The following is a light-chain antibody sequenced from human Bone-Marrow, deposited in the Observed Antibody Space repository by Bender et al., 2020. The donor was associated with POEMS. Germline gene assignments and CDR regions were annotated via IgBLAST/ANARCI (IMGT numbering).Light chain of an antibody. CDR3: SSYANINTWV. CDR1: SNDVGGYDY. J-gene: IGLJ3*02. V-gene: IGLV2-14*01. Sequence: QSALTQPASVSGSPGQSITISCTGTSNDVGGYDYVSWYQQHPGKAPKLLIYEVTNRPSGISNRFSGSKSSNTASLTISGLEAEDEADYHCSSYANINTWVFGGGTKLTVL. CDR2: EVT.